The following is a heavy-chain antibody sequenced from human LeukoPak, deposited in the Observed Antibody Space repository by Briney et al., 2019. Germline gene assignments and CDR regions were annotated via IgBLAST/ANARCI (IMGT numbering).Heavy chain of an antibody. CDR1: GYSFTSSW. V-gene: IGHV5-51*01. J-gene: IGHJ3*01. D-gene: IGHD3-22*01. CDR2: IYPGDSDT. CDR3: ARPNITSYYDSRGYDAFDV. Sequence: GESLKISCKGSGYSFTSSWIGWVRQMPGKGLEWMGIIYPGDSDTRYSPSFQGQVTISADKSISTAYLQWSSLKASDTAMYYCARPNITSYYDSRGYDAFDVWAKEQWSPSLQ.